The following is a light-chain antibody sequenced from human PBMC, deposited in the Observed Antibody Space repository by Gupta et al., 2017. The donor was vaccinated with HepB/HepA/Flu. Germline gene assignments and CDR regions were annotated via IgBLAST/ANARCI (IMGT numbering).Light chain of an antibody. CDR1: SSDVGGYNY. Sequence: QSALTQPASVSVSPGQSITISCTGTSSDVGGYNYVSWYQQHPGKAPKLMIYDVSNRPSGVSNRFSGSKSGNTASLTISGLQAEDEADYYCSSYTSSNTLEVVFGGGTKLTVL. CDR3: SSYTSSNTLEVV. V-gene: IGLV2-14*03. J-gene: IGLJ2*01. CDR2: DVS.